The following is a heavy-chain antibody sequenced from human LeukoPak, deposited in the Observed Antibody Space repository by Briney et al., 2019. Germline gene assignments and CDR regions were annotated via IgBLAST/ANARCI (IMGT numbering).Heavy chain of an antibody. CDR2: IYHSGST. V-gene: IGHV4-4*02. J-gene: IGHJ4*02. Sequence: PSETLSLTCAVSGGSISSSNWWSWVRQPPGKGLEWIGEIYHSGSTNYNPSLKSRVTILVDKSKNQFSLKLSSVTAADTAVYYCARGDGTVVARKFDYWGQGTLVTVSS. D-gene: IGHD2-15*01. CDR1: GGSISSSNW. CDR3: ARGDGTVVARKFDY.